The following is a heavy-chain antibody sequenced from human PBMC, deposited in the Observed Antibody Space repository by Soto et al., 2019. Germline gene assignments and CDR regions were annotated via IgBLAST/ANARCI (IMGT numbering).Heavy chain of an antibody. J-gene: IGHJ5*02. CDR2: VYSSGGT. CDR1: GGSMTSYY. Sequence: PSETLSLTCTVSGGSMTSYYWTWFRQPAGKGLEWIGRVYSSGGTHYNPSLKSRVTISLDTSKNQFSLRLLSVTDADTAVYFCARGQRFSDWFDPWGQGXLVTVSS. V-gene: IGHV4-4*07. D-gene: IGHD3-3*01. CDR3: ARGQRFSDWFDP.